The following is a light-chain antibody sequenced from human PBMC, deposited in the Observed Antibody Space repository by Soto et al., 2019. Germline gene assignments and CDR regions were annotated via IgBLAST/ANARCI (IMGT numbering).Light chain of an antibody. CDR1: QGISSY. Sequence: IQLTQSPSSLSASLGDRVTITCRASQGISSYLAWYQQKPGKAPKLLIYKASTLKSGVPSRFSGSGSGTEFTLTISSLQPDDFATYYCQHYNSYSEAFGQGTKV. CDR2: KAS. V-gene: IGKV1-5*03. CDR3: QHYNSYSEA. J-gene: IGKJ1*01.